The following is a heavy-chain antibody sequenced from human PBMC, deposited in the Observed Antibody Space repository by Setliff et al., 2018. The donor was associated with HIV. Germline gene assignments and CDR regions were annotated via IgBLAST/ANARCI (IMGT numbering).Heavy chain of an antibody. J-gene: IGHJ3*02. CDR1: GFAFGNYA. CDR3: ARERIRGTFDI. D-gene: IGHD1-26*01. CDR2: ISSSGDSI. Sequence: GALRLSCAASGFAFGNYAMHWVRQAPGKGLEWVSYISSSGDSIYYADSVKGRFTISRDNAKNSLYLQMNSLRAEDTAVYYCARERIRGTFDIWGQGTMVTVS. V-gene: IGHV3-48*04.